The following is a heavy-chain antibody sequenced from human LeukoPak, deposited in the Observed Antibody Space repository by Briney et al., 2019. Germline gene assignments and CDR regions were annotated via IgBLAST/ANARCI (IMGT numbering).Heavy chain of an antibody. CDR2: IGGSGGST. J-gene: IGHJ5*02. Sequence: PGGSLRLSCAASGFTFSSYAMSWVRQAPGKGLEWVSAIGGSGGSTYYADSVKGRFTISRDNSKNTLYLQMNSLRAEDTAVYYCAKDASQDYYDSSGYGPWNWFDPWGQGTLVTVSS. V-gene: IGHV3-23*01. CDR3: AKDASQDYYDSSGYGPWNWFDP. D-gene: IGHD3-22*01. CDR1: GFTFSSYA.